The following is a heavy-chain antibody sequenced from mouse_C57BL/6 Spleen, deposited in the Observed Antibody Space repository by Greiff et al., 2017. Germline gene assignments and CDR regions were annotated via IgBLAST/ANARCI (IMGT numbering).Heavy chain of an antibody. CDR2: IYPGDGDT. D-gene: IGHD4-1*02. CDR1: GYAFSSSW. J-gene: IGHJ2*01. V-gene: IGHV1-82*01. CDR3: AGQLYYFDY. Sequence: QVQLQQSGPELVKPGASVKISCKASGYAFSSSWMNWVKQRPGKGLVWIGRIYPGDGDTNYNGKFKGKATLTADKSSSTAYMQLSSLASEDSAVYCCAGQLYYFDYWGQGTTLTVSS.